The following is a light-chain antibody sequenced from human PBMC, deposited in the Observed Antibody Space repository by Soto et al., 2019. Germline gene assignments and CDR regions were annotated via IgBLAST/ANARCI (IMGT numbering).Light chain of an antibody. Sequence: EIVLTQSPGTLSLSPGERATLSCRASQSVSSSYLAWYQQKPGQAPRLLIYGASSRATGIPDRFSGSGSGTDFTLTISRLEPEDFAVYYCRQYGSSRWRFGQGTKVDI. CDR2: GAS. J-gene: IGKJ1*01. CDR3: RQYGSSRWR. CDR1: QSVSSSY. V-gene: IGKV3-20*01.